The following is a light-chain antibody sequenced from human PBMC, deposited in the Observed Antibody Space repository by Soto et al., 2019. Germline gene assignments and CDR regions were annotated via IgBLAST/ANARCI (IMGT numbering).Light chain of an antibody. CDR3: QQYDSYPYT. Sequence: DIQMTLSPSTLSASVGDRVTITCRASQSITTYLAWYQQKPGKAPKLLIYKASSLESGVPSRLSGSGSGTEFTLTLSSLQPDDFATYYCQQYDSYPYTFGQGTKLEIK. CDR2: KAS. V-gene: IGKV1-5*03. J-gene: IGKJ2*01. CDR1: QSITTY.